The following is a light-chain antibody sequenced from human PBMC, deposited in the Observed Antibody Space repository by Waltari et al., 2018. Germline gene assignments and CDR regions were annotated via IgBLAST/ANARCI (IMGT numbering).Light chain of an antibody. CDR1: SSDVGAYNS. V-gene: IGLV2-14*03. CDR2: DVS. Sequence: QSALTQPASVSGSPGQSITISCTGTSSDVGAYNSVSWYQQHPGKAPKLMISDVSKRPSGVSNRFSGSKSANTASLTISGLQAEDEADYYCSSYTSSNTLIFGGGTTLTVL. CDR3: SSYTSSNTLI. J-gene: IGLJ2*01.